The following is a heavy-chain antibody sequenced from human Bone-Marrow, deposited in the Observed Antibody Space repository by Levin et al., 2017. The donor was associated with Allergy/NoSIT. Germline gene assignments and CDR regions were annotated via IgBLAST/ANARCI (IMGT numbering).Heavy chain of an antibody. J-gene: IGHJ4*02. Sequence: GGSLRLSCAASGFTFSRYSMNWVRQAPGRGLEWVSYISRSSSTISYADSVKGRFTISRDNAKNSLYLQMNSLRDEDTAVYYCARPECSGTSCYYFFDSWGQGTLVTVSS. V-gene: IGHV3-48*02. CDR2: ISRSSSTI. D-gene: IGHD2-2*01. CDR1: GFTFSRYS. CDR3: ARPECSGTSCYYFFDS.